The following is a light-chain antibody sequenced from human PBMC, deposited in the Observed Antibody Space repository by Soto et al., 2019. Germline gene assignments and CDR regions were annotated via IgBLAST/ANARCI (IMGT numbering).Light chain of an antibody. CDR3: QQRSSWPPT. V-gene: IGKV3-11*01. CDR1: QSVRSY. CDR2: DAS. J-gene: IGKJ4*01. Sequence: EIVLTQSPATLSLSPGERATLSCRASQSVRSYLAWYQQKPGQAPRLLIYDASNRANGIPARFSGSGSGTDFTLTSSSLEPEDFAVYYCQQRSSWPPTFGGGTKVEIK.